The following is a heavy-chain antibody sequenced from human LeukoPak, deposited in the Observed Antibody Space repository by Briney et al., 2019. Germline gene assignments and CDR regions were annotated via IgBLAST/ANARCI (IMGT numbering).Heavy chain of an antibody. Sequence: GESLKISCKGSGSSFSSYWIGWVRQMPGKGLEWMGIIYPGDSDTRYSPSFQGQVTISADKSISAAYLQWSSLKASDTAMYYCAGLMAEGTFDYWGQGTLVTVSS. J-gene: IGHJ4*02. CDR3: AGLMAEGTFDY. V-gene: IGHV5-51*01. CDR1: GSSFSSYW. D-gene: IGHD2-8*01. CDR2: IYPGDSDT.